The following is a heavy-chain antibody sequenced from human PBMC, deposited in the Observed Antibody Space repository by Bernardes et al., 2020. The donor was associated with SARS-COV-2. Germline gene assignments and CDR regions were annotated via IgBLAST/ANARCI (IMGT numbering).Heavy chain of an antibody. V-gene: IGHV3-74*01. D-gene: IGHD3-10*01. Sequence: GGSLSLSCAASGFIFSSSWMHWVRRVPGEGLVWVSRTNEDGSTTNYADSVQGRFTISRDNAKNTLYLQMNSLRVEDTAVYYCVRDAAGAGSHWGQGTLVTVST. J-gene: IGHJ4*02. CDR3: VRDAAGAGSH. CDR1: GFIFSSSW. CDR2: TNEDGSTT.